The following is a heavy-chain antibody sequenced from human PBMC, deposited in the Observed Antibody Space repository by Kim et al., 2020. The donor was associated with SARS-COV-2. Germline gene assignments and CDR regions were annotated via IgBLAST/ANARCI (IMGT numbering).Heavy chain of an antibody. CDR3: ASHPYDRSAEGYWYFDL. CDR2: MYYSGNT. J-gene: IGHJ2*01. Sequence: SETLSLTCTISGGSFSGHYLSWIRQPPGRGLEWIGYMYYSGNTNYNPNPSLKSRVTISVDTSKKQFSLRLSSVTAADTAVYFCASHPYDRSAEGYWYFDLWGRGTLVTVSS. CDR1: GGSFSGHY. D-gene: IGHD3-22*01. V-gene: IGHV4-59*08.